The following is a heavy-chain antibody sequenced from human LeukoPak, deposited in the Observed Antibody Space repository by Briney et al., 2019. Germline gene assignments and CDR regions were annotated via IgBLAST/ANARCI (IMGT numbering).Heavy chain of an antibody. V-gene: IGHV3-53*01. Sequence: GGSLRLSCAASGVTVSSNYMSWVRQAPGKGLEWVSVIYSGGSTYYADSVMGRFTISRDNCKNTLYLQMNSLRAEDTAVYYCARLPCSSSWSTCDSWGQGTLVTVSS. CDR1: GVTVSSNY. D-gene: IGHD6-13*01. J-gene: IGHJ4*02. CDR2: IYSGGST. CDR3: ARLPCSSSWSTCDS.